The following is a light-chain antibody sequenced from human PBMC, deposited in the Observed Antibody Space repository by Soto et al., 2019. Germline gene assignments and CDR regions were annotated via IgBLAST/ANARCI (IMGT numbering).Light chain of an antibody. CDR2: DAS. CDR1: QNIGSR. CDR3: QQYDSDSPYT. V-gene: IGKV1-5*01. J-gene: IGKJ2*01. Sequence: DIQMTQSPSTLSASVGDRVTITCRASQNIGSRLDWYQQILGKAPRLLISDASNLASGVPSRFSGSGSGTEFTLTISSLQPDDVGSYYCQQYDSDSPYTFGQGTKLEI.